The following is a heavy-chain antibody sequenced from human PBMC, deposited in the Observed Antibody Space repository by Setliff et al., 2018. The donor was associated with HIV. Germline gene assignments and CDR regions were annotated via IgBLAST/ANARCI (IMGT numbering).Heavy chain of an antibody. J-gene: IGHJ5*02. CDR2: INHSGST. V-gene: IGHV4-34*01. CDR1: GGSFSGYY. CDR3: ARGKWFDP. Sequence: KTSETLSLTCAVYGGSFSGYYWSWIRQPPGKGLEWIGEINHSGSTNYNPPLKSRVTISVDTSKNQFSLKLSSVTAADTAVYYCARGKWFDPWGQGTLVTVSS.